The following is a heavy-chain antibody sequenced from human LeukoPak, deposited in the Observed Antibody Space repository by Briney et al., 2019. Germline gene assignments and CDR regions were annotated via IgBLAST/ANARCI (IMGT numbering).Heavy chain of an antibody. CDR1: GGTVSSYA. Sequence: SVKVSCKASGGTVSSYAISWVRQAPGQGLEWMGGIIPIFGTANYAQKFQGRVTITTDESTSTAYMELSSLRSEDTAVYYCARGGFGCSSTSCLRGFDPWGQGTLVTVSS. V-gene: IGHV1-69*05. CDR3: ARGGFGCSSTSCLRGFDP. J-gene: IGHJ5*02. D-gene: IGHD2-2*01. CDR2: IIPIFGTA.